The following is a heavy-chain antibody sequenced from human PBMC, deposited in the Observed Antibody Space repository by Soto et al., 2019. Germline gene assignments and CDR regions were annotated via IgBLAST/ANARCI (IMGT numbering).Heavy chain of an antibody. Sequence: ASVKVSCKASGYTFSGYYIHWLRQAPGQGLEGMGWINPNSGGTNYAQKFQGRVTVTRDTPTSTAYMELSRLTSDDTAVYYCARSLTEGYCTITGCYTRPLYGMDVWGQGTTVNVSS. CDR1: GYTFSGYY. V-gene: IGHV1-2*02. J-gene: IGHJ6*02. CDR2: INPNSGGT. D-gene: IGHD2-2*02. CDR3: ARSLTEGYCTITGCYTRPLYGMDV.